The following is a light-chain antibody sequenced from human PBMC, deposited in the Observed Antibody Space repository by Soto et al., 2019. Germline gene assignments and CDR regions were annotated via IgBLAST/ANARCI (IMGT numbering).Light chain of an antibody. Sequence: EIVLTQSPGTLSLSPGERATLSCGASQSVSSNYLAWYQKKPGQAPRLLIYGASNRATGIADRFSGSVSGTDFPLXINRLKPEDSALYYCQHYGLSPKSSFGPGTKXXIK. CDR2: GAS. J-gene: IGKJ3*01. CDR3: QHYGLSPKSS. V-gene: IGKV3-20*01. CDR1: QSVSSNY.